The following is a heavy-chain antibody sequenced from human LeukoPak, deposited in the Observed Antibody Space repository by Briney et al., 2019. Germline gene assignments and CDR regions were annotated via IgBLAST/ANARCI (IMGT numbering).Heavy chain of an antibody. D-gene: IGHD3-3*01. CDR3: ARDSPSDFWSRYNWFDP. Sequence: PGGSLRLSCAASGFTFSNAWMSWIRQAPGKGLEWVSYISSSSSYTNYADSVKGRFTISRDNAKNSLYLQMNSLRAEDTAVYYCARDSPSDFWSRYNWFDPWGQGTLVTVSS. CDR2: ISSSSSYT. CDR1: GFTFSNAW. V-gene: IGHV3-11*06. J-gene: IGHJ5*02.